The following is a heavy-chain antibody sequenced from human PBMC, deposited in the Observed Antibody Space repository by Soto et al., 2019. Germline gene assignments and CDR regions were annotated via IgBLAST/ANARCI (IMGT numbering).Heavy chain of an antibody. D-gene: IGHD3-10*01. CDR1: GGTFSSYT. J-gene: IGHJ4*02. Sequence: SVKVSCKAFGGTFSSYTIRWVRHAPGQGPDLMGSFIPILGIANYAQKFQGKVTITADKSTSTAYMELSSLRSEDTAVYYCARAPYYYGSRQHDYCGRGTLVTFSS. V-gene: IGHV1-69*02. CDR2: FIPILGIA. CDR3: ARAPYYYGSRQHDY.